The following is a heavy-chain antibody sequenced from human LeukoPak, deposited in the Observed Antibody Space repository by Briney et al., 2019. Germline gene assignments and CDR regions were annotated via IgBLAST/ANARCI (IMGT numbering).Heavy chain of an antibody. CDR3: SRLEDTSPIEVALDI. J-gene: IGHJ3*02. CDR1: GFTFSGSV. V-gene: IGHV3-73*01. Sequence: GGSLKLSCAASGFTFSGSVMHWVRQAAGKGLEWVGRIRSKRNNYSTAYAQSGEGRSTISTNDSKHTVYLRMDCLKTEDTALYYCSRLEDTSPIEVALDIWGQGTVVTVSS. D-gene: IGHD2-2*01. CDR2: IRSKRNNYST.